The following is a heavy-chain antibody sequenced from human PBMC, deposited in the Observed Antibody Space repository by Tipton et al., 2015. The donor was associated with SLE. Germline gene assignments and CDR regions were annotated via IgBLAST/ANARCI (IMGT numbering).Heavy chain of an antibody. CDR2: IYYSGSI. CDR3: ARSLYYYDSSGFTYFDY. J-gene: IGHJ4*02. CDR1: GGSISSGSYY. D-gene: IGHD3-22*01. Sequence: TLSLTCTVSGGSISSGSYYWSWIRQPAGKGLEWIGYIYYSGSINYNPSLKSRVTISVDTSKNQFSLKLSSVTAADTAVYYCARSLYYYDSSGFTYFDYWGQGTLVTVSS. V-gene: IGHV4-61*10.